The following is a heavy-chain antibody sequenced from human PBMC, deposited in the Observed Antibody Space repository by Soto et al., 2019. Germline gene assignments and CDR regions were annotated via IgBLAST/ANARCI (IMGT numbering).Heavy chain of an antibody. CDR2: IIPIFGTA. Sequence: QVQLVQSGAEVKKPGSSVKVSCKASGGTFSSYSINWVRQAPGQGLEWMGEIIPIFGTANYAQKFQGRVTITGDEATSTAYMELSSPRSEDTAVYYCARDGGRHSGGIDYWGQGTLVTVSS. D-gene: IGHD1-26*01. J-gene: IGHJ4*02. CDR1: GGTFSSYS. V-gene: IGHV1-69*01. CDR3: ARDGGRHSGGIDY.